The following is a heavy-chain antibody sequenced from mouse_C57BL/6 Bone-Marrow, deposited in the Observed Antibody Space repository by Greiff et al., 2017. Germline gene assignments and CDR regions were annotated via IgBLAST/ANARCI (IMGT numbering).Heavy chain of an antibody. V-gene: IGHV1-39*01. D-gene: IGHD2-1*01. Sequence: VQLQQSGPELVKPGASVKISCKASGYSFTDYNMNWVKQSNGKSLEWIGVINPNYGTTSYNQKFKGKATLTVYQSSSTAYMQLNSLTSEDSAVYYCAKGIYYGILYYFDYWGQGTTLTVSS. CDR1: GYSFTDYN. CDR3: AKGIYYGILYYFDY. CDR2: INPNYGTT. J-gene: IGHJ2*01.